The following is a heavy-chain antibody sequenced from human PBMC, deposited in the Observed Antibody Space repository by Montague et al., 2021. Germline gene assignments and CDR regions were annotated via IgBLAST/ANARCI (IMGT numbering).Heavy chain of an antibody. D-gene: IGHD3-10*01. V-gene: IGHV4-59*08. CDR2: MFYGGAT. CDR3: AKQDYFVSGTSYKGFDP. Sequence: SETLSLTCTVSNGSIFHAHWSWVRQPPGKGLEWLGSMFYGGATSNNPSLKSRVTMSIDTSTNQLSLKLSFVTAADTAVYYCAKQDYFVSGTSYKGFDPWGQGILVTVSS. J-gene: IGHJ5*02. CDR1: NGSIFHAH.